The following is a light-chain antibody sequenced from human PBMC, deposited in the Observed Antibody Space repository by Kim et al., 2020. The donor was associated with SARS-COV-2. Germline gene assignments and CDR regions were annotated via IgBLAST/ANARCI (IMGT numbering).Light chain of an antibody. CDR1: SSNIGAGDD. V-gene: IGLV1-40*01. Sequence: VTISCTGSSSNIGAGDDVPWYQQIPGTAPKLLIYGNSNRPSGVPDRFSGSKSGTSASLAITGLQAEDEADYYCQSYDSSLSGCYVFGTGTKVTVL. CDR2: GNS. CDR3: QSYDSSLSGCYV. J-gene: IGLJ1*01.